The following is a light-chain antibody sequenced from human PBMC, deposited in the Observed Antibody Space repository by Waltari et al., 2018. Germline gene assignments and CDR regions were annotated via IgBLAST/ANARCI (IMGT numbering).Light chain of an antibody. CDR3: QHYVNLPVT. V-gene: IGKV3-20*01. J-gene: IGKJ1*01. Sequence: EIVLTQSPGPLSLSPGERATLSCRASRRVSRSLAWYQQKPGQAPRLLIFAAPTRATGVPDRFSGSGSGTDFCLTISRLDPEDFAVYYCQHYVNLPVTFGQGTKVEI. CDR1: RRVSRS. CDR2: AAP.